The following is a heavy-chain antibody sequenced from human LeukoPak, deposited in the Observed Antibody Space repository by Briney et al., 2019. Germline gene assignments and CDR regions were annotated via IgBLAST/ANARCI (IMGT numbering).Heavy chain of an antibody. Sequence: SETLSLTCAVYGGSFSGYYWSWIRQPPGKGLEWIGEINHSGSTNYNPSLKSRVTISVDTSKNQFSLKLSSVTAADTAVYYCARGRYYAHYYFDYWGQGTLVTVSS. J-gene: IGHJ4*02. D-gene: IGHD2-2*01. V-gene: IGHV4-34*01. CDR1: GGSFSGYY. CDR2: INHSGST. CDR3: ARGRYYAHYYFDY.